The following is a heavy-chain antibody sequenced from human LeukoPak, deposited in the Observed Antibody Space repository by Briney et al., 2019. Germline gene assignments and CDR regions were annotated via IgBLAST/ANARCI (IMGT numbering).Heavy chain of an antibody. CDR1: GFTFSSYD. CDR2: ISYDGSYK. Sequence: PGRSLRLSCAASGFTFSSYDMRWVRQAPGKGLEWVAVISYDGSYKYSADSVKGRFTISRDNSKNTLYLQMSSLRAEDTAVYYCAKVVAVAQFDYWGQGALVTVSS. D-gene: IGHD6-19*01. V-gene: IGHV3-30*18. CDR3: AKVVAVAQFDY. J-gene: IGHJ4*02.